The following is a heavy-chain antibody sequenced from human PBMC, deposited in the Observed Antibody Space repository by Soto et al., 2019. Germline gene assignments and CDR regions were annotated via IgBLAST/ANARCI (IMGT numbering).Heavy chain of an antibody. J-gene: IGHJ4*01. Sequence: QVQLVQSGAEVKKPGSSVKVSCKASGGTFSSYAISWVRQAPGQGLEWMGWIIPIFGTANYAQKFQGRVTITADESTSTAYMELSSLRSEDTAVYYCARSAPYYDILTGYYYYFDYWGHGTLVTVSS. D-gene: IGHD3-9*01. CDR1: GGTFSSYA. CDR3: ARSAPYYDILTGYYYYFDY. V-gene: IGHV1-69*01. CDR2: IIPIFGTA.